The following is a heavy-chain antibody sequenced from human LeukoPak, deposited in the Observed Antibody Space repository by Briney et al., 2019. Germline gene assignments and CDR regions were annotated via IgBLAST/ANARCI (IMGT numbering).Heavy chain of an antibody. J-gene: IGHJ4*02. CDR3: ARSLSTAGIDY. V-gene: IGHV4-38-2*01. CDR1: GYSISSGRY. D-gene: IGHD2-2*01. Sequence: SGTLSLICAVSGYSISSGRYWGWIRQPPGKGLEWIGSVFHNGTTYYNPSLKGRVTISVDTSKNQFSLNLRSVTAADTAVYYCARSLSTAGIDYWGQGTLVTVSS. CDR2: VFHNGTT.